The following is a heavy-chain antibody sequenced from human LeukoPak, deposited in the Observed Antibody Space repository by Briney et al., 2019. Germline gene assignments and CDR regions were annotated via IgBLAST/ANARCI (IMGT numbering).Heavy chain of an antibody. Sequence: ASVTVSCMASGYTFTDYYMHWVRQAPGQGLEWMGWINPNTGGTNYAQKFQGRVTMTRDTSISTAYMELSRLRSDDTAVYYCARCEEVGAPIDYWGQGTLVTVSS. CDR3: ARCEEVGAPIDY. V-gene: IGHV1-2*02. CDR2: INPNTGGT. J-gene: IGHJ4*02. CDR1: GYTFTDYY. D-gene: IGHD1-26*01.